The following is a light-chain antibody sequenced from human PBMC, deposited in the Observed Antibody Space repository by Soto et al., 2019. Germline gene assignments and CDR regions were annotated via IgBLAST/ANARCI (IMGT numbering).Light chain of an antibody. Sequence: QSVLTQPPSASETPGQRVTVSCSGSSSNIASNTVNWYQQRPGTAPTLLIYSNDQRPSGVPDRFSASKSGTSASLAISGLQSEDEADYYCASWDDSLNGHVFGTGTKVTVL. J-gene: IGLJ1*01. V-gene: IGLV1-44*01. CDR3: ASWDDSLNGHV. CDR2: SND. CDR1: SSNIASNT.